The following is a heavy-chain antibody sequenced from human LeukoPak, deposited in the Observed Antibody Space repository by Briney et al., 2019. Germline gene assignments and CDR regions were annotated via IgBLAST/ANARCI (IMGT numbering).Heavy chain of an antibody. J-gene: IGHJ5*02. Sequence: SETLSLTCTVSGGSISSGGYYWSWIRQHPGKGLEWIGYIYYSGSTYYNPSFKSRVTISVDTSKNQFSLKLSSVTAADTAVYYCARSRSFYCTNGVCYQYNWFDPWGQGTLVTVSS. D-gene: IGHD2-8*01. CDR3: ARSRSFYCTNGVCYQYNWFDP. CDR1: GGSISSGGYY. CDR2: IYYSGST. V-gene: IGHV4-31*03.